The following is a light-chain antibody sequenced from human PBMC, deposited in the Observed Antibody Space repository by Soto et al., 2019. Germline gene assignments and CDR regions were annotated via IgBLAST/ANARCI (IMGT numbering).Light chain of an antibody. V-gene: IGKV3-20*01. CDR3: QQFGRSPPSWT. J-gene: IGKJ1*01. CDR2: GAS. CDR1: QSVSSNY. Sequence: ETVLTQSPGTLSLSPGERATLSCRASQSVSSNYLAWYQQKPGQAPRLFIYGASTRATGIPDWFSGSGSGTDFTLTISRLEPEDFAVYYCQQFGRSPPSWTFGQGTKVEIK.